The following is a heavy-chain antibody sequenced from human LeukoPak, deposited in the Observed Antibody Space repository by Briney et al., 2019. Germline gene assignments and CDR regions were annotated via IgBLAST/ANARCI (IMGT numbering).Heavy chain of an antibody. CDR1: GFTFNTYA. J-gene: IGHJ4*02. CDR3: AKDGFQCFDSRGYYYAPLDY. D-gene: IGHD3-22*01. V-gene: IGHV3-23*01. CDR2: ISGSGGST. Sequence: PGGSLRLSCAASGFTFNTYAMSWVRQPRGKGLEWVSGISGSGGSTDYADFVKGRFTLSRDNPKNTRYLQMNSLRAEDTAVYYCAKDGFQCFDSRGYYYAPLDYWGQGTLVTVSS.